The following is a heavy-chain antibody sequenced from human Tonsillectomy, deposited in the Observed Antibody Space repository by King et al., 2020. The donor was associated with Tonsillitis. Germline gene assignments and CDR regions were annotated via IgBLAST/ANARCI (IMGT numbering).Heavy chain of an antibody. CDR3: ARAYYDFWSGYYYFEY. CDR1: GSSISSGYY. D-gene: IGHD3-3*01. CDR2: IYHSGST. J-gene: IGHJ4*02. Sequence: QLQESGPGLVKPSETLSLTCTVSGSSISSGYYWGWIRQPPGKGLEWIGSIYHSGSTNYNPSPKSRVTISVDTSKNQFSLKLSSVTAADTAVYYCARAYYDFWSGYYYFEYWGQGTLVIVSS. V-gene: IGHV4-38-2*02.